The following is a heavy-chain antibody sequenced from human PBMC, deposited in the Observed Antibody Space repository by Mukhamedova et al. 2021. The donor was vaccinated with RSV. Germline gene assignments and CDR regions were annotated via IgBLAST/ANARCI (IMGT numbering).Heavy chain of an antibody. D-gene: IGHD4-17*01. CDR3: ARDLLYGDYVWVGAFDI. J-gene: IGHJ3*02. Sequence: APGQGLEWMGGIIPIFGTANYAQKFQGRVTITADESTSTAYMELSSLRSEDTAVYYCARDLLYGDYVWVGAFDI. V-gene: IGHV1-69*01. CDR2: IIPIFGTA.